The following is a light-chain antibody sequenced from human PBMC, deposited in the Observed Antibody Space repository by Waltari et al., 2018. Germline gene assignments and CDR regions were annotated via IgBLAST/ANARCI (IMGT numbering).Light chain of an antibody. CDR2: GVS. V-gene: IGLV2-14*01. Sequence: QSALTQPASVSGSPGQSITISCTGTSSDVGGYEYVSWFQQHPGKAPKVMIYGVSNRPAGVSDRFSASKSGVTASLTISGLQAEDEADYYCSSYTSSNTFVFGTGTKVTVL. CDR1: SSDVGGYEY. CDR3: SSYTSSNTFV. J-gene: IGLJ1*01.